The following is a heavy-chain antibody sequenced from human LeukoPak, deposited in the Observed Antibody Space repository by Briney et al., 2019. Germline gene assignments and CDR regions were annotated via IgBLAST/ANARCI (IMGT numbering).Heavy chain of an antibody. J-gene: IGHJ4*02. Sequence: SQALSLTCTVSGGSISSDDYYWSWVRQPPGKGLEWIGHITYSGSTDYSPSLRSRVTMSVDTSKNQFSLKLNSVTAAETAMYFCARGGVGGYDYFDSWGQGTLVAVSS. CDR2: ITYSGST. CDR1: GGSISSDDYY. V-gene: IGHV4-30-4*01. D-gene: IGHD5-12*01. CDR3: ARGGVGGYDYFDS.